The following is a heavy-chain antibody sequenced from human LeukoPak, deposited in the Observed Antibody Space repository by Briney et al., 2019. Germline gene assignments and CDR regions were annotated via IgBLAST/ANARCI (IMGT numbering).Heavy chain of an antibody. CDR3: ASLAHYYYGSGSSRYDY. CDR2: INHSGST. J-gene: IGHJ4*02. D-gene: IGHD3-10*01. Sequence: PSETLSLTCAVYGGSFSGYYWSWIRQPPGKGLEWIGEINHSGSTNYNPSLKSRVTISVDTSKNRFSLKLSSVTAADTAVYYCASLAHYYYGSGSSRYDYWGQGTLVTVSS. CDR1: GGSFSGYY. V-gene: IGHV4-34*01.